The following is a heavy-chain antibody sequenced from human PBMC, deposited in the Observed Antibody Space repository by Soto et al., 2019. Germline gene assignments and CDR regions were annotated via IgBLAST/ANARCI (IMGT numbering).Heavy chain of an antibody. CDR1: GGSISSYY. V-gene: IGHV4-59*01. CDR2: IYYSGST. Sequence: LSLTCTVSGGSISSYYWSWIRQPPGKGLEWIGYIYYSGSTNYNPSLKSRVTISVDTSKNQFSLKLSSVTAADTAVYYCARVYYDFWSGPPKSYNWFDPWGQGTLVTVSS. CDR3: ARVYYDFWSGPPKSYNWFDP. J-gene: IGHJ5*02. D-gene: IGHD3-3*01.